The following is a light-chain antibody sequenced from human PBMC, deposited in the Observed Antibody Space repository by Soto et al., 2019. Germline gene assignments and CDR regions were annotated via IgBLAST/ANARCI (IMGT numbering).Light chain of an antibody. Sequence: DIQLTQSPPSLSATVGDRVTITCRASQTIDSYLNWFQQKQGMAPKLLIYAASKLQSGVPSRFRGSGSGTDFTLTIDTLQPDDFASYYCQQTRSGITFGQGTRLEI. V-gene: IGKV1-39*01. CDR1: QTIDSY. CDR2: AAS. CDR3: QQTRSGIT. J-gene: IGKJ5*01.